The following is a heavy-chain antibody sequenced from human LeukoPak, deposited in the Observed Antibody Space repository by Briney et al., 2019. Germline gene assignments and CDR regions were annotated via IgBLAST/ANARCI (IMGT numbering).Heavy chain of an antibody. CDR1: GFTFSSYS. Sequence: PGGSLRLSCAASGFTFSSYSMNWVRQAPGKGLEWVSYISSSSSTIYYADSVKGRFTISRDNAKNSLYLQMNSLRAEDTAVYYCAREGSYQGDYWGQGTLVTVSS. V-gene: IGHV3-48*01. J-gene: IGHJ4*02. D-gene: IGHD1-26*01. CDR3: AREGSYQGDY. CDR2: ISSSSSTI.